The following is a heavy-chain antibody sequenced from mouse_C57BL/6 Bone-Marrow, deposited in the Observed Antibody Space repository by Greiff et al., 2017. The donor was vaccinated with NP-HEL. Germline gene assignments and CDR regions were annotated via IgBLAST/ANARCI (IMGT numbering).Heavy chain of an antibody. CDR2: IDPETGGT. CDR3: TRKLYYSNPGWYFDV. J-gene: IGHJ1*03. Sequence: VKLQESGAELVRPGASVTLSCKASGYTFTDYEMHWVKQTPVHGLEWIGAIDPETGGTAYNQKFKGKAILTADKSSSTAYMELRSLTSEDSAVYYCTRKLYYSNPGWYFDVWGTGTTVTVSS. CDR1: GYTFTDYE. D-gene: IGHD2-5*01. V-gene: IGHV1-15*01.